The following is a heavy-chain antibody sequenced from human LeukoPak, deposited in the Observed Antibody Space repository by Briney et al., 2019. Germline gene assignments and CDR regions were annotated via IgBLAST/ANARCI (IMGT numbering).Heavy chain of an antibody. V-gene: IGHV3-48*01. CDR1: GFTFSSYS. CDR3: ARSMTTNYGMAV. Sequence: GGSLRLSCAASGFTFSSYSMNWVRQAPGKGLEWVSYISSSSSTIYYADSVKGRFTISRDNAKNSLYLQMNSLRAEDTAVYYCARSMTTNYGMAVWGQGTTVTVSS. D-gene: IGHD4-17*01. CDR2: ISSSSSTI. J-gene: IGHJ6*02.